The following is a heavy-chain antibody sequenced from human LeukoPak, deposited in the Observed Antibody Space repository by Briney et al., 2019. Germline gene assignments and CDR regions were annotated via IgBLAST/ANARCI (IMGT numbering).Heavy chain of an antibody. CDR3: ASAVVSFAFDY. CDR1: GGSFRSSNW. Sequence: SETLSLTCALSGGSFRSSNWWGRVRPPPGKGLELSGEIYHSGSTKYNPPVKRRVHISGDMSKNKFSLKLSSVTAADAAVYYCASAVVSFAFDYWGQGTLVTVSS. V-gene: IGHV4-4*02. CDR2: IYHSGST. J-gene: IGHJ4*02. D-gene: IGHD4-23*01.